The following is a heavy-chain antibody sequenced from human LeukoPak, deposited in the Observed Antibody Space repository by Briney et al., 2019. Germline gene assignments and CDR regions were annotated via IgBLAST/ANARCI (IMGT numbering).Heavy chain of an antibody. CDR3: ASLSDYGGKAN. CDR1: GGTFSSYA. Sequence: RASVKVSCKASGGTFSSYAISWVRQAPGQGLEWMGGIIPIFGTANYAQKFQGRVTITADESTSTAYMELSSLRSEDTAVYYCASLSDYGGKANWGQGTLVTVSS. J-gene: IGHJ1*01. CDR2: IIPIFGTA. D-gene: IGHD4-23*01. V-gene: IGHV1-69*13.